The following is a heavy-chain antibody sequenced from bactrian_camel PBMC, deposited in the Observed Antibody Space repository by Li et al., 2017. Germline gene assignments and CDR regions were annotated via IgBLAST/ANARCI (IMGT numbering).Heavy chain of an antibody. J-gene: IGHJ4*01. CDR3: AGRTDGNCGVWYLTTTSAFQY. D-gene: IGHD3*01. Sequence: HVQLVESGGGTMQAGGSVRLSCAASPNIRSCVGWFRQAPGREREGVATIVTGGGNTYYAGSVDGRFTISQDNAKNTVYLQMNSLKPEDTAMYYCAGRTDGNCGVWYLTTTSAFQYWGQGTQVTVS. CDR1: PNIRSCV. CDR2: IVTGGGNT. V-gene: IGHV3S54*01.